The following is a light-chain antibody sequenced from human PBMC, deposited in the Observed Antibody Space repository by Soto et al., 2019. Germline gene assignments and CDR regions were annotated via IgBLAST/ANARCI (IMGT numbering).Light chain of an antibody. V-gene: IGKV3-20*01. CDR3: QQYGESPPT. CDR2: GAS. Sequence: EIVLTQSPGTLSLSPGERATLSCRASQSVRNTYVAWYQKKPGQAPRLLVSGASSRATGIPDRYSGSGSETDFTLTINRLEPEDFAVYFCQQYGESPPTFGGGTKVEIK. CDR1: QSVRNTY. J-gene: IGKJ4*01.